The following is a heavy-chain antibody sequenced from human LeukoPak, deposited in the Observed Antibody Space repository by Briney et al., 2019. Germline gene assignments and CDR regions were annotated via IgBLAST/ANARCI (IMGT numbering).Heavy chain of an antibody. V-gene: IGHV4-59*08. Sequence: SETLSLTCTVSGGSISSYYWSWIRQPPGKGLEWIGYIYYSGSTNYNPSLKSRVTISVDTSKNQFSLKLSSVTATDTAVYYCARHSTSGWNWFDPWGQGTLVTVSS. CDR1: GGSISSYY. J-gene: IGHJ5*02. CDR2: IYYSGST. D-gene: IGHD6-19*01. CDR3: ARHSTSGWNWFDP.